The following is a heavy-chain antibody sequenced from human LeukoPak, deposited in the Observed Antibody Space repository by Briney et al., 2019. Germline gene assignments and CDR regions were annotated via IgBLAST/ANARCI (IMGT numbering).Heavy chain of an antibody. CDR1: GYTFTSYY. V-gene: IGHV1-46*01. CDR3: ARLGKRNNWFDP. CDR2: ITPSDGST. D-gene: IGHD7-27*01. J-gene: IGHJ5*02. Sequence: ASVKVSCKASGYTFTSYYIHWVRQAPGQGLEWMGVITPSDGSTSYAQKFQGRVTMTRDMSTSTVYMELSSLRSEDTAVYYCARLGKRNNWFDPWGQGTLVTVSS.